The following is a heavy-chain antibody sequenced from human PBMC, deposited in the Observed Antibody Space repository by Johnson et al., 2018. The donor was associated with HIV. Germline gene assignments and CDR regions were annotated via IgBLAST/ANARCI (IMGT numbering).Heavy chain of an antibody. J-gene: IGHJ3*01. V-gene: IGHV3-13*01. CDR3: AREKEMTRLGAFDV. CDR1: GFTFSSYD. Sequence: EVQLVESGGGLVQPGGSLRLSCAASGFTFSSYDMHWVRQATGKGLEWVSAIGTAGDTYYPGSVKGRFTISRDNSKNTLYLQMNSLRAEDTGVYYCAREKEMTRLGAFDVWGQGTVVTVSS. D-gene: IGHD3-16*01. CDR2: IGTAGDT.